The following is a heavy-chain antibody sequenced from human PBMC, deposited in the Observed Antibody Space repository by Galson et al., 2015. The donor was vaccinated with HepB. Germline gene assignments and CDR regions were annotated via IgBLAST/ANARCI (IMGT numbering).Heavy chain of an antibody. CDR2: INPNSGGT. D-gene: IGHD2-2*01. CDR3: AREMVVPAANDAFDI. Sequence: SVKVSCKASGYTFTGYYMHWVRQAPGQGLEWMGWINPNSGGTNYAQKFQGRVTMTRDTSISTAYMELSRLRSDDTAVYYCAREMVVPAANDAFDIWGQGTMVTVSS. V-gene: IGHV1-2*02. J-gene: IGHJ3*02. CDR1: GYTFTGYY.